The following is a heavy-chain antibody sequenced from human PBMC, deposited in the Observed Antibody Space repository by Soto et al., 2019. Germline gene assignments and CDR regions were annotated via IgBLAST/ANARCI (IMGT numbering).Heavy chain of an antibody. J-gene: IGHJ6*02. V-gene: IGHV3-30-3*01. CDR3: ARDRYGMDV. Sequence: VQPGRSLRLSCAASGFTFSSYAMHWVRQAPGKGLEWVAVISYDGSNKYYADSVKGRFTISRDNSKNTLYLQMNSLRAEDTAVYYCARDRYGMDVWGQGTTVTVSS. CDR2: ISYDGSNK. CDR1: GFTFSSYA.